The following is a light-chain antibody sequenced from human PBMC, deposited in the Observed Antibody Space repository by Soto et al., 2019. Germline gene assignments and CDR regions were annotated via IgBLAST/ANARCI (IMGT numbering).Light chain of an antibody. J-gene: IGLJ1*01. V-gene: IGLV2-14*01. CDR2: EVS. CDR1: SFDVGGYNY. CDR3: SSYTSSSTYV. Sequence: QSALTQPPSASGSPGQSVTISCTGTSFDVGGYNYVSWYQQHPGKAPKLMIYEVSNRPSGVSNRFSGSKSGNTASLTISGLQADDEADYYCSSYTSSSTYVFGTGKKVIVL.